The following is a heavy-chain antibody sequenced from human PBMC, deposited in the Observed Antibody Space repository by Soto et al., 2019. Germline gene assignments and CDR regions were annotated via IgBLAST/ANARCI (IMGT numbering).Heavy chain of an antibody. CDR3: AKDCKVAGDYYYYYGMDV. CDR2: ISWNSGSI. Sequence: EVQLVESGGGLVQPGRSLRLSCAASGFTFDDYAMHWVRQAPGKGLEWVSGISWNSGSIGYADSVKGRFTISRDNAKNSLYLQMNSLRAEDTALYYCAKDCKVAGDYYYYYGMDVWGQGTTVTVSS. CDR1: GFTFDDYA. J-gene: IGHJ6*02. V-gene: IGHV3-9*01. D-gene: IGHD6-19*01.